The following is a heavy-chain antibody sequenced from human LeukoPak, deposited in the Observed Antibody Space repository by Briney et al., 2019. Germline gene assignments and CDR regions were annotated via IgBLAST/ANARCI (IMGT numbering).Heavy chain of an antibody. D-gene: IGHD2-21*02. J-gene: IGHJ3*02. CDR2: ISSSGSTI. Sequence: GGSLRLSCAASGFTFSSYEMNWVRQAPGKGLEWVSYISSSGSTIYYADSVKGRFTISRDDAKNSLYLQMNSLRAEDTAVYYCARENAVVVVTAADAFDIWGQGTMVTVSS. CDR3: ARENAVVVVTAADAFDI. V-gene: IGHV3-48*03. CDR1: GFTFSSYE.